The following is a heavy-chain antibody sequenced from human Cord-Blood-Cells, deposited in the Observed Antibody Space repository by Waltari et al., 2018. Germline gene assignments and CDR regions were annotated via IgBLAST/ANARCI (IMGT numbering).Heavy chain of an antibody. CDR1: GFTFSSYE. J-gene: IGHJ3*02. V-gene: IGHV3-48*03. D-gene: IGHD3-22*01. CDR3: ARDFPGSKVVIDACDI. CDR2: ISSSGSTI. Sequence: EVQLVESGGGLVQPGGSLRLSCAASGFTFSSYEMNWVRQAPGKGLEWVSYISSSGSTIYYADSVKGRFTISRDNAKNSLYLQMNRLRAEDTAVYYCARDFPGSKVVIDACDIWGQGTMVTVSS.